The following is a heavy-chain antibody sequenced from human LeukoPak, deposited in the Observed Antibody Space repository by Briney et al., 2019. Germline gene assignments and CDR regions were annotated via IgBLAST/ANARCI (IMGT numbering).Heavy chain of an antibody. CDR3: ARDGILTYAFDI. J-gene: IGHJ3*02. Sequence: PGRSLRLSCAASGFTFSSYGMHWVRQAPGKGLEWVAVIWYDGSNKYYADSVKGRFTISRDNSKNTLYLQMNSLRAEDTAVYFCARDGILTYAFDIWGQGTLVAVSP. D-gene: IGHD1-1*01. CDR1: GFTFSSYG. CDR2: IWYDGSNK. V-gene: IGHV3-33*01.